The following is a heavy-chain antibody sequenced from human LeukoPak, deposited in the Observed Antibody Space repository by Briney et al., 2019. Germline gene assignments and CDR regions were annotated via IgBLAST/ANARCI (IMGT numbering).Heavy chain of an antibody. V-gene: IGHV4-4*07. J-gene: IGHJ2*01. D-gene: IGHD1-7*01. CDR3: AGREAGTKGPDWYFDL. CDR1: GGSISSYY. CDR2: IYTSGST. Sequence: SETLSLTCTVSGGSISSYYWSWIRQPAGKGLEWIGRIYTSGSTNYNPSLKSRVTMSVDTSKNQFSLKLSSVTAADTAVYYCAGREAGTKGPDWYFDLWGRGTLVTVSS.